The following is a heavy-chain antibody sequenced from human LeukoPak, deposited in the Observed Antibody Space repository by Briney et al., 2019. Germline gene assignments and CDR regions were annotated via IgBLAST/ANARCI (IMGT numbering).Heavy chain of an antibody. J-gene: IGHJ3*02. CDR1: GYSFTSYW. CDR2: IYPGDSDT. CDR3: ARHLVVPAAAPFDAFDI. V-gene: IGHV5-51*01. D-gene: IGHD2-2*01. Sequence: LGASLQISCKGSGYSFTSYWIGWVRQLPGKGLEWMGIIYPGDSDTRYSPSFQGQVTISADKSISTAYLQWSSLKASDTAMYYCARHLVVPAAAPFDAFDIWGQGTMVTVSS.